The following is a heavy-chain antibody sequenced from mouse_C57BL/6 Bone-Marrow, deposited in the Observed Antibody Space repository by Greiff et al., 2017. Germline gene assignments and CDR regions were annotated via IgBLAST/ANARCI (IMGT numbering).Heavy chain of an antibody. J-gene: IGHJ1*03. CDR3: ARWLLYWYFDV. CDR2: IYPRSGNT. Sequence: VQLVESGAELARPGASVKLSCKASGYTFTSYGISWVKQRPGQGLEWIGEIYPRSGNTYYNERFKGKATLTADKSSSTAYMELRSLTSEDSAVYFCARWLLYWYFDVWGTGTTVTVSS. CDR1: GYTFTSYG. V-gene: IGHV1-81*01. D-gene: IGHD2-3*01.